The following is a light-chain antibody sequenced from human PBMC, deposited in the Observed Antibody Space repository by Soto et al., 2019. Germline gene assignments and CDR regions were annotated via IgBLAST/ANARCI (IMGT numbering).Light chain of an antibody. J-gene: IGLJ3*02. CDR2: NNN. CDR3: AAWDDSLKGWV. CDR1: TSNIGNNA. Sequence: QSVLTQPPSASGTPGQRVTISCSGSTSNIGNNAVNWYQQLPGTAPQLLVYNNNQRPSGVPDRFSGSKSATSASLAISGLQSEDEADYYCAAWDDSLKGWVFGGGTKLTVL. V-gene: IGLV1-44*01.